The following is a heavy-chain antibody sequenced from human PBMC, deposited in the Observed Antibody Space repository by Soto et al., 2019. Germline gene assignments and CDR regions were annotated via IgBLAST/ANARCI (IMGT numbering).Heavy chain of an antibody. D-gene: IGHD3-10*01. Sequence: ASVKVSCKASSYAMHWVRQAPGHRLEWMGWINAGNGNTKYSQKFQGRVTIARDTSATTAYMELSSLRPEDTAMYYCAGASDGYGSGWLDPWGQGTLVTVSS. CDR2: INAGNGNT. J-gene: IGHJ5*02. CDR1: SYA. V-gene: IGHV1-3*01. CDR3: AGASDGYGSGWLDP.